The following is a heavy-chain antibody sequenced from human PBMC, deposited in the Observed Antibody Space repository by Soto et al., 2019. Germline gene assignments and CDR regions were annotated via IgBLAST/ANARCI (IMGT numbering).Heavy chain of an antibody. D-gene: IGHD6-6*01. J-gene: IGHJ6*02. CDR3: ARGSSIAGLYYGMDV. CDR1: GGSISSGGYY. V-gene: IGHV4-31*03. CDR2: NYYSGIT. Sequence: SETLSLTCTVSGGSISSGGYYWTWIRQHPGKGLEWIGYNYYSGITYYNPSLKSRVTISLDTSKNQFSLKLSSATAADTAVYYCARGSSIAGLYYGMDVWGQGTTVTVSS.